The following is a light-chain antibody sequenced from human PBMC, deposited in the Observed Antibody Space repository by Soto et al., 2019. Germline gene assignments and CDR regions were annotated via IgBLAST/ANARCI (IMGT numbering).Light chain of an antibody. CDR1: QSVSSSY. V-gene: IGKV3-20*01. CDR2: GAS. Sequence: EIVLTQSPGTLSLSRGERATLSCRASQSVSSSYLAWYQQKPGQAPRLLIYGASSRATGIPDRFSGSGSATDFTLTISRLEPEDFAVYYCQQYGSSSWTFGQGTKVDIK. CDR3: QQYGSSSWT. J-gene: IGKJ1*01.